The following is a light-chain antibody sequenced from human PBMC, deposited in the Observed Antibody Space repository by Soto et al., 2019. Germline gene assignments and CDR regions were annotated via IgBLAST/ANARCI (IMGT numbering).Light chain of an antibody. CDR1: SSNIGPHT. Sequence: QSVLTQPPSASVTPGQRVTISCSGGSSNIGPHTVNWYQQLPGTAPKLLIFNTNQRPSGVPDRFSGSKSGTSASLAISGLQSEDEADYHCAAWDDSLRGPVFGGGTQLTVL. J-gene: IGLJ2*01. V-gene: IGLV1-44*01. CDR3: AAWDDSLRGPV. CDR2: NTN.